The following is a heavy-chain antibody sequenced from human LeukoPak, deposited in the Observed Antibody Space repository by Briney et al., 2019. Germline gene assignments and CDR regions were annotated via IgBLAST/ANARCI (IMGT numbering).Heavy chain of an antibody. Sequence: SETLSLTCTVSGGSITSYYWSWMRQPPGKGLEWIGYIHYSGSTNYNPSLKSRVTISLDTSRTQFSLKMTSVTAADTAVYYCASTEWNYARWGQGTLVTVSS. V-gene: IGHV4-59*08. CDR3: ASTEWNYAR. CDR1: GGSITSYY. D-gene: IGHD1-7*01. CDR2: IHYSGST. J-gene: IGHJ4*02.